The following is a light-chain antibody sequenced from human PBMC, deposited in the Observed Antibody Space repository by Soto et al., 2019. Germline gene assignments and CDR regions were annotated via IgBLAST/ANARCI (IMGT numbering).Light chain of an antibody. CDR1: QDVTTN. V-gene: IGKV3-15*01. Sequence: EISMTQFPAILSSSPGGGATLSCRAAQDVTTNFAWYKLRRGQPPRLLIYDISTRATGVPARFSGSGSGTEFTLTISGLQSEDFELYFCQQYNNWPFSFGPGTRLEIK. CDR2: DIS. J-gene: IGKJ5*01. CDR3: QQYNNWPFS.